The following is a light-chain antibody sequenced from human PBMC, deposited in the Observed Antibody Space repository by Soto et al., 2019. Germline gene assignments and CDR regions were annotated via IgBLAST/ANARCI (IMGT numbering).Light chain of an antibody. CDR1: ISDIGAYNH. Sequence: QCALTQPSSLSGSPGQSITISCTGTISDIGAYNHVSWYQQYPGKAPTLMIYEVTNRPSGVSSRFSGSKSGNTASLTISGLQAEDEGDYYCSSYPASDTWVFGGGTKVTVL. CDR3: SSYPASDTWV. V-gene: IGLV2-14*01. CDR2: EVT. J-gene: IGLJ3*02.